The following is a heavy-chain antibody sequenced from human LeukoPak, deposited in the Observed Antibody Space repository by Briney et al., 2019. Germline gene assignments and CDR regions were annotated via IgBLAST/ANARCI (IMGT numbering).Heavy chain of an antibody. CDR2: INHSGST. CDR3: ARGRAAAGPSRIKYYYYGMDV. D-gene: IGHD6-25*01. Sequence: SETLSLTCAVYGGSFSGYYWSWIRQPPGKGLEWIGEINHSGSTNYNPSLKSRVTISVDTSKNQFSLKLSSVTAADTAVYYCARGRAAAGPSRIKYYYYGMDVWGQGTTVTVSS. CDR1: GGSFSGYY. J-gene: IGHJ6*02. V-gene: IGHV4-34*01.